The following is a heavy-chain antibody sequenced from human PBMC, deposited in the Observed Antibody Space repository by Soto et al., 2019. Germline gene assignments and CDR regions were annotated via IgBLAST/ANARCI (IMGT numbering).Heavy chain of an antibody. Sequence: QVQLVQSGAEVKKPGSSVKVSCKASGGTFSSYRINWVRQAPGQGLEWVGGIVPIYRTADYAQKFQGRFTITADESARTAYMELRSLKSQDTAVYYCARDSGAKLSSSWGQRPLATVSS. D-gene: IGHD6-13*01. CDR3: ARDSGAKLSSS. CDR1: GGTFSSYR. J-gene: IGHJ4*02. CDR2: IVPIYRTA. V-gene: IGHV1-69*01.